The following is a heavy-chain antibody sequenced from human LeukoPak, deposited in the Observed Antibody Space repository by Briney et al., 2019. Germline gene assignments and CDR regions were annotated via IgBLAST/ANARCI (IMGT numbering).Heavy chain of an antibody. D-gene: IGHD2-8*01. J-gene: IGHJ6*03. Sequence: SETLSLTCSVSGDSISMHYWSWVRQPPGKGLVWIGHISYSGNTNYNPSLKSRVTISMHTSKNQLSLKLNSVTAADTAVYYCASSGQCTNGLCRDVGYMDVWGKGTTVTVSS. CDR2: ISYSGNT. CDR1: GDSISMHY. V-gene: IGHV4-59*11. CDR3: ASSGQCTNGLCRDVGYMDV.